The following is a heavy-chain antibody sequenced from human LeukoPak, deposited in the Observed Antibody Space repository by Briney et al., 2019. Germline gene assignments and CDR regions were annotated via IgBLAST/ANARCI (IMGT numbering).Heavy chain of an antibody. CDR1: GYSISSGYF. CDR2: INHSGST. V-gene: IGHV4-38-2*02. Sequence: SETLSLTCTVSGYSISSGYFWSWIRQPPGKGLEWIGEINHSGSTNYNPSLKSRVTISVDTSKNHFSLRLSSVTAADTAVYYCARGRYDYFGIRGADSFDIWGQGTMVTVSS. J-gene: IGHJ3*02. CDR3: ARGRYDYFGIRGADSFDI. D-gene: IGHD5-12*01.